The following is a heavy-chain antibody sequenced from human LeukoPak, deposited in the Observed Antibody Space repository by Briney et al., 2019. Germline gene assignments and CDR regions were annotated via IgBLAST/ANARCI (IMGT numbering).Heavy chain of an antibody. CDR1: GFIFSDYY. V-gene: IGHV3-11*06. J-gene: IGHJ4*02. CDR3: AREGIVGATDAFDY. D-gene: IGHD1-26*01. CDR2: ISSSSSGYT. Sequence: PGGSLRLSCAASGFIFSDYYMSWIRQAPGKGLEWASYISSSSSGYTNYADSVKGRFTISRDNAKNSLYLQMNSLRVEDTAVYYCAREGIVGATDAFDYWGQGTLVTVSA.